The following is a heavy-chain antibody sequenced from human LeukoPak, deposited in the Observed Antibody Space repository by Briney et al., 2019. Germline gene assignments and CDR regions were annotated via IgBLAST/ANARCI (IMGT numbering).Heavy chain of an antibody. D-gene: IGHD6-13*01. CDR2: ISYDGSKK. J-gene: IGHJ6*02. CDR1: GFTFSSYG. Sequence: GGSLRLSCVASGFTFSSYGMHWVRQGPGRGLEWVAVISYDGSKKFYADSVKGRFTLSRDNSKSTLKLQMSNLRAEDTAAYYCVRGQPPSYYDIDVWGQGTPVSVSS. V-gene: IGHV3-30*03. CDR3: VRGQPPSYYDIDV.